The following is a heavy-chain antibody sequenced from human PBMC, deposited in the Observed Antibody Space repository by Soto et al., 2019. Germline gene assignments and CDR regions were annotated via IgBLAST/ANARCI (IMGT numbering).Heavy chain of an antibody. D-gene: IGHD6-13*01. V-gene: IGHV3-48*02. J-gene: IGHJ4*02. CDR3: ARSRTAAGPYYFDY. CDR1: GFTFSSYS. CDR2: ISSSSSTI. Sequence: EVQLVESGGGLVQPGGSLRLSCAASGFTFSSYSTNWVRQAPGKGLEWGSYISSSSSTIYYADSVKGRFTISRDNAKNSLYLQMNSLRDEDTAVYYCARSRTAAGPYYFDYWGQGTLVTVSS.